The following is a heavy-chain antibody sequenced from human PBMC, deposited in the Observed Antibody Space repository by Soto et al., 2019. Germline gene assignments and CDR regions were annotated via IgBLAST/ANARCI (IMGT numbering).Heavy chain of an antibody. Sequence: QVQLVQSGAEVKQPGSSVKVSCQASGVTFSSFAISWVRQAPGQGLEWMGGIIPIFRTPNYAQNFQGRVTITADESTSSVYMELSRLRSEDTAVYSCASSTGSGFRPGTHRFNWFDPWGQGTLVTVSS. V-gene: IGHV1-69*01. CDR1: GVTFSSFA. CDR2: IIPIFRTP. J-gene: IGHJ5*02. D-gene: IGHD5-12*01. CDR3: ASSTGSGFRPGTHRFNWFDP.